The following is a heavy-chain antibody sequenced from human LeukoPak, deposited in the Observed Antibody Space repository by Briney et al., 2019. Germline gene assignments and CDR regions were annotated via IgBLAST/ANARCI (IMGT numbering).Heavy chain of an antibody. Sequence: GGSLRLSCAASGFTFDDYGMSWVRQAPGKGLEWVSGINWNGGSTGYADSVKGRFTISRDNAKNSLYLQMNSLRAEDTALYYCARYSGSWYGYYYMDVWGKGTTVTVSS. V-gene: IGHV3-20*04. CDR1: GFTFDDYG. CDR2: INWNGGST. D-gene: IGHD6-13*01. CDR3: ARYSGSWYGYYYMDV. J-gene: IGHJ6*03.